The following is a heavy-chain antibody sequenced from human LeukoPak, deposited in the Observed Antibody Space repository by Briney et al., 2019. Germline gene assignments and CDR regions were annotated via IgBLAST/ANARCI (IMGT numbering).Heavy chain of an antibody. CDR3: ASLGATFDY. CDR2: ISYDGSNK. CDR1: GFTFSSYG. V-gene: IGHV3-30*03. D-gene: IGHD1-26*01. J-gene: IGHJ4*02. Sequence: GGSLRLSCAASGFTFSSYGMHWVRQAPGKGLEWVAVISYDGSNKYYADSVKGRFTISIDNSKNTLYLQMNSLRAEDTAVYYCASLGATFDYWGQGTLVTVSS.